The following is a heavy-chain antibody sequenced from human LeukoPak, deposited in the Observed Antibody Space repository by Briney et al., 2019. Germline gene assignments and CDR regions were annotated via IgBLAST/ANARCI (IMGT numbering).Heavy chain of an antibody. V-gene: IGHV4-59*08. Sequence: SETLSLTCTVSGGSISSYYWSWIRQPPGKGLEWIGYIYYSGSTNYNPSLKSRVTISVDTSKNQFPLKLSSVTAADTAVYYCARQTGLTTLYYFDYWGQGTLVTVSS. J-gene: IGHJ4*02. CDR2: IYYSGST. D-gene: IGHD4-11*01. CDR1: GGSISSYY. CDR3: ARQTGLTTLYYFDY.